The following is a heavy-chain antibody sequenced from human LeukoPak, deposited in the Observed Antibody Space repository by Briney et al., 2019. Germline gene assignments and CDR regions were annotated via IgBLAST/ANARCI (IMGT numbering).Heavy chain of an antibody. V-gene: IGHV1-18*01. CDR2: ISPYNGNT. J-gene: IGHJ1*01. Sequence: GASVKVSCKASGYTFTSYGFSWVRQAPGQGLEWMGWISPYNGNTNYAQKLQGRVTMTTDTYTSTAYMELRSLRSDDTAVYYCASSDGKYFQHWGQGTLVTVSS. CDR3: ASSDGKYFQH. CDR1: GYTFTSYG. D-gene: IGHD1-1*01.